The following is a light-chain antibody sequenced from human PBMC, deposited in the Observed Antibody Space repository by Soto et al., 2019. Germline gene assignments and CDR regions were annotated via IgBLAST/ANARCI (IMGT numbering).Light chain of an antibody. CDR1: QSINSSY. Sequence: VLTQSPGTLSLSPGERATISCRASQSINSSYLAWYQHKPGQAPRLLFYGASSRATGIPHRFSGSASGTDFTLTISRLEPEDCGVYYCQQYDRWPVTFGGGTKVEIK. V-gene: IGKV3-20*01. CDR2: GAS. CDR3: QQYDRWPVT. J-gene: IGKJ4*01.